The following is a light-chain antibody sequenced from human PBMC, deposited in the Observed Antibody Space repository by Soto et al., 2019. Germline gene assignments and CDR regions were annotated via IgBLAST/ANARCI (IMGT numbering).Light chain of an antibody. CDR1: SGDSGGFNY. Sequence: QSVLTQPASVSGSPGQSITISCTGTSGDSGGFNYVSWYQQHPGKAPKLMIYEVINRPSGVSNRFSGSRSGNTASLTISGLQAEDEADYYCSSYTSSNTVVFGGGTQLTV. CDR3: SSYTSSNTVV. CDR2: EVI. V-gene: IGLV2-14*01. J-gene: IGLJ2*01.